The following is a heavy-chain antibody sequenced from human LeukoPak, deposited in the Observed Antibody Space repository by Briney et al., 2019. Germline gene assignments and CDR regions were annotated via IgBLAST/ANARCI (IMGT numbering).Heavy chain of an antibody. V-gene: IGHV4-61*02. CDR3: ARGGYYGSGNDFRFDP. D-gene: IGHD3-10*01. CDR1: GDSISSGDYY. J-gene: IGHJ5*02. Sequence: SQTLSLTCTVSGDSISSGDYYWSWIRQPAGKGLEWIGRISSSGSTNYNPSLKSRVTISVDTSKNQFSLKLSSVTAADTAIYYCARGGYYGSGNDFRFDPWGQGTLVTVSS. CDR2: ISSSGST.